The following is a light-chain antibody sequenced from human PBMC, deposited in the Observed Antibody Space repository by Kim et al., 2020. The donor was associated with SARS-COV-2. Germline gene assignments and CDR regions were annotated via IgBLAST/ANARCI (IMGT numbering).Light chain of an antibody. Sequence: QSALTQPASVSGSPGQSITISCTGTSSDVGGYNYVSWYQQHPGKAPKLMIYDVSNRPSGVSNRFSGSKSGNTASLTISGLQAEDEADYYCSSYTSSSPGVFGGGTQLNVL. V-gene: IGLV2-14*03. CDR1: SSDVGGYNY. CDR3: SSYTSSSPGV. CDR2: DVS. J-gene: IGLJ2*01.